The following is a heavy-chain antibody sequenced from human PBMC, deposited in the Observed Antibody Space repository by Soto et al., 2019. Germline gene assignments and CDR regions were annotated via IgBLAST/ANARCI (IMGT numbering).Heavy chain of an antibody. CDR3: ARVRALVWFDP. D-gene: IGHD3-10*01. CDR2: IYYSGST. J-gene: IGHJ5*02. CDR1: GGSISSSSYY. Sequence: SETLSLPCTVSGGSISSSSYYWGWIRQPPGKGLEWIGSIYYSGSTYYNPSLKSRVTISVDTSKNQFSLKLSSVTAADTAVYYCARVRALVWFDPWGQGTLVTVSS. V-gene: IGHV4-39*01.